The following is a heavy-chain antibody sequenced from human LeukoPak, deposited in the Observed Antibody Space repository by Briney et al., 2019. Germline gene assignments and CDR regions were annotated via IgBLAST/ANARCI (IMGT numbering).Heavy chain of an antibody. J-gene: IGHJ4*02. D-gene: IGHD6-19*01. Sequence: SETLSLTCSVSGGSMKSLYWTWIRQPPGGALEWIGYVYYSGSTKYNPSLESRVTISVDTSKNQFSLKLTSVTPADTAVYYRARDRSSGWFGSFDYWGQGLLVTVSS. V-gene: IGHV4-59*11. CDR2: VYYSGST. CDR3: ARDRSSGWFGSFDY. CDR1: GGSMKSLY.